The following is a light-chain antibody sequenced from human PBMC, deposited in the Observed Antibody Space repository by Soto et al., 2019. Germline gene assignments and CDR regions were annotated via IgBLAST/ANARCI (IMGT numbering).Light chain of an antibody. V-gene: IGKV3-11*01. J-gene: IGKJ5*01. CDR3: HQRQYWPPIT. CDR1: LSVSVY. CDR2: DAS. Sequence: EIVLPQSHATLSLSPGERATLSCRTSLSVSVYLDWYQQKPGQAPRLLISDASNRATGIPARFSGSGSGTDFTLTISSLEPEDFAVYYCHQRQYWPPITFGQGTRLAIK.